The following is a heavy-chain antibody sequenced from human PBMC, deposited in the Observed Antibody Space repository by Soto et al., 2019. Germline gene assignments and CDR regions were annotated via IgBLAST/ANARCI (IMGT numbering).Heavy chain of an antibody. D-gene: IGHD3-10*01. V-gene: IGHV1-69*02. Sequence: QVQLVHSGAEVKKPGSSVKVSCKASGGTFSSSTISWVRPAPGQGLEWMGRIIPILGIANYAQKFQGRVTITADKSTSTAYMELSSLRSEDTAVYYCARVYYYGSWSLSGSWFDPWGQGTLVTVSS. CDR2: IIPILGIA. CDR1: GGTFSSST. J-gene: IGHJ5*02. CDR3: ARVYYYGSWSLSGSWFDP.